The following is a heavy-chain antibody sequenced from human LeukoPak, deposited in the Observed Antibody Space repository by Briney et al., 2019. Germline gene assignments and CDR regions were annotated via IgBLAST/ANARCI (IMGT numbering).Heavy chain of an antibody. J-gene: IGHJ6*02. V-gene: IGHV3-74*01. D-gene: IGHD1-26*01. Sequence: GGSLRLSCAASGFTFGSYWMHWVRQAPGKGLVWVSHIYSDGSSTSYADSVEGRFTISRDNAKNTLYLQMNSLRAEDTAVYNCARRELVGPRTYGMDVWGQGTTVTVSS. CDR3: ARRELVGPRTYGMDV. CDR1: GFTFGSYW. CDR2: IYSDGSST.